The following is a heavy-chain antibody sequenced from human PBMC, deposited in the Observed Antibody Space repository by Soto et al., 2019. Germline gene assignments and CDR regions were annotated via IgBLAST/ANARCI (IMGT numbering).Heavy chain of an antibody. V-gene: IGHV3-48*01. CDR2: ISSSSSTI. J-gene: IGHJ6*02. D-gene: IGHD3-10*01. CDR3: ARDEVLWFGELLEYYYYVMDV. CDR1: GFTFSSDS. Sequence: PGGSLRLSCAASGFTFSSDSMNWVRQAPGKGLEWVSYISSSSSTIYYADSVKGRFTISRDNAKNSLYLQMNSLRAEDTAVYYCARDEVLWFGELLEYYYYVMDVWGQGTTVTVSS.